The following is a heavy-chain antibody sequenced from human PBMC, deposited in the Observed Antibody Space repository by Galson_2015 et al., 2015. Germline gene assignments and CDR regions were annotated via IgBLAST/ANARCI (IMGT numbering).Heavy chain of an antibody. D-gene: IGHD2-2*01. J-gene: IGHJ3*02. CDR1: GFIFTTYG. CDR3: VKDLQYCSSTSCYYAFDM. V-gene: IGHV3-30*18. CDR2: ISYDGNNR. Sequence: LRLSCAASGFIFTTYGMHWVRQAPGKGLEWAALISYDGNNRYYADSAKGRFTISRDNFKNTLYLQMNSLRAEDAAVYYCVKDLQYCSSTSCYYAFDMWGQGTMVIVSA.